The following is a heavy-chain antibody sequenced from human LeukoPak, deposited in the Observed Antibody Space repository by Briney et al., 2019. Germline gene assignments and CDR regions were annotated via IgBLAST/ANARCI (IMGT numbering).Heavy chain of an antibody. CDR2: IGTAGDT. CDR3: ARGRENDYDFDY. D-gene: IGHD4-17*01. J-gene: IGHJ4*02. V-gene: IGHV3-13*01. CDR1: GFTFSSYD. Sequence: GGSLRLSCAASGFTFSSYDMHWVRHATGKGLEWVSAIGTAGDTYYPGSVKGRFTISRENAKNSLYLQMNSLRAGDTAVYYCARGRENDYDFDYWGQGTLVTVSS.